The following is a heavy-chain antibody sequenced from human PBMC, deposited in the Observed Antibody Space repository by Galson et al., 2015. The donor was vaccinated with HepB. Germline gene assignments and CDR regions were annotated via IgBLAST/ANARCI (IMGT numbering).Heavy chain of an antibody. D-gene: IGHD6-19*01. CDR1: GYTFTSYG. V-gene: IGHV1-18*04. CDR3: ARGQNSGWPQNYYYYMDV. CDR2: ISAYNGNT. Sequence: SVKVSCKASGYTFTSYGISWVRRAPGQGLEWMGWISAYNGNTNYAQKLQGRVTMTTDTSTSTAYMELRSLRSDDTAVYYCARGQNSGWPQNYYYYMDVWGKGTTVTVSS. J-gene: IGHJ6*03.